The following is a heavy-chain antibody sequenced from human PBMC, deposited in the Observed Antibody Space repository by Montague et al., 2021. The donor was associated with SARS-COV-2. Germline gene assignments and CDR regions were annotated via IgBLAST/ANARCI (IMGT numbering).Heavy chain of an antibody. V-gene: IGHV4-4*07. CDR2: IYSSGST. CDR3: ARDRPLSYYYGSGTYTGGGYGMDV. D-gene: IGHD3-10*01. CDR1: GGSISSYY. J-gene: IGHJ6*02. Sequence: SETLSLTCTVSGGSISSYYWSWIRQPAGKGLEWIGRIYSSGSTNYNPSLKSRVTMSVDTSKNQFSLKLSSVTAADTALYYCARDRPLSYYYGSGTYTGGGYGMDVWGQGTTVTVSS.